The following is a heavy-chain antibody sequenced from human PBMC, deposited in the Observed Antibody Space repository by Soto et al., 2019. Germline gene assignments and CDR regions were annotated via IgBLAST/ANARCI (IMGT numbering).Heavy chain of an antibody. J-gene: IGHJ3*02. D-gene: IGHD2-15*01. CDR1: GGSVSSGGYS. Sequence: SETLSLTCAVSGGSVSSGGYSWSWIRQPPGKGLEWIGYIYHSGNTYYNPSLKSRVTISLDSSENQSSLKLSSVTAADTAVYYCGGGAVAATLAAFDIWGQGTMVTVSS. CDR2: IYHSGNT. V-gene: IGHV4-30-2*01. CDR3: GGGAVAATLAAFDI.